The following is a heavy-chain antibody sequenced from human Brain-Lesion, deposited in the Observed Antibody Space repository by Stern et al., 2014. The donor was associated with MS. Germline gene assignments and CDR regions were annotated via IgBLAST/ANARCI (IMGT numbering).Heavy chain of an antibody. CDR1: GFTFGNYW. Sequence: EVQLVESGGGLVQPGGSLTISCTAAGFTFGNYWMTWVRQAPGKGLEWVAHIKEDGTEKNYVDSVKGRFPISRDNARNSLYLQMNSLRVEDTALYYCARVYNTIYGIVTQRGSGMDVWGQGTTVIVSS. J-gene: IGHJ6*02. V-gene: IGHV3-7*01. CDR3: ARVYNTIYGIVTQRGSGMDV. CDR2: IKEDGTEK. D-gene: IGHD3-3*01.